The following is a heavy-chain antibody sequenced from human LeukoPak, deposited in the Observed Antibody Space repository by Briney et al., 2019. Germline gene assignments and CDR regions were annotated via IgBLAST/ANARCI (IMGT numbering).Heavy chain of an antibody. J-gene: IGHJ6*03. V-gene: IGHV4-59*01. CDR3: ARVHYFNSSGYYSSTYYYYMDV. CDR2: ICYSGST. D-gene: IGHD3-22*01. CDR1: GGSISNYD. Sequence: PSETLSLTCTVSGGSISNYDWTWIRQPPGKGLEWIGYICYSGSTKDNPDLKKRVTISIDTSKNQFSLKLSSVTAADTAVYYCARVHYFNSSGYYSSTYYYYMDVWGKGTTVTVSS.